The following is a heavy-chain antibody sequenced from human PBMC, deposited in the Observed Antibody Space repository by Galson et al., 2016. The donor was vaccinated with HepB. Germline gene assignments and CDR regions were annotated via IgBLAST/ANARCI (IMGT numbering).Heavy chain of an antibody. Sequence: SETLSLTCNVSGGPVSSASYFWSWIRQPPGKGLEWIGVIYYTGSTTYNPPLKSQVTISVDTSKNQFSLKLSSMTAADTAVYYCARGGDYSDSGSYRPWGQGSLVTVSS. V-gene: IGHV4-61*01. D-gene: IGHD3-10*01. CDR3: ARGGDYSDSGSYRP. CDR2: IYYTGST. CDR1: GGPVSSASYF. J-gene: IGHJ5*02.